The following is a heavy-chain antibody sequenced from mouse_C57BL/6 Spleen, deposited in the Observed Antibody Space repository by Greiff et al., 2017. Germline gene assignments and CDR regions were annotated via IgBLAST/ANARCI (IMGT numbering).Heavy chain of an antibody. D-gene: IGHD2-4*01. CDR1: GFSLTSYG. CDR2: IWSDGST. V-gene: IGHV2-6-1*01. J-gene: IGHJ4*01. Sequence: VQLQESGPGLVAPSQSLSITCTVSGFSLTSYGVHWVRQPPGKGLEWLVVIWSDGSTTYNSALKSRLSISKDNSKSQVFLKMNSLQTDDTAMYYCARHPLYDYDGGYYYAMDYWGQGTSVTVSS. CDR3: ARHPLYDYDGGYYYAMDY.